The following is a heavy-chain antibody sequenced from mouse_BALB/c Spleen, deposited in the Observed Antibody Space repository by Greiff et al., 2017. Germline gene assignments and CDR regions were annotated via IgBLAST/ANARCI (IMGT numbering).Heavy chain of an antibody. CDR1: GYTFTSYW. Sequence: VQLQQSGAELVRPGASVKLSCKASGYTFTSYWINWVKQRPGQGLEWIGNIYPSDSYTNYNQKFKDKATLTVDKSSSTAYMQLSSPTSEDSAVYYCTSSFYYAMDYWGQGTSVTVSS. CDR3: TSSFYYAMDY. D-gene: IGHD1-1*01. J-gene: IGHJ4*01. V-gene: IGHV1-69*02. CDR2: IYPSDSYT.